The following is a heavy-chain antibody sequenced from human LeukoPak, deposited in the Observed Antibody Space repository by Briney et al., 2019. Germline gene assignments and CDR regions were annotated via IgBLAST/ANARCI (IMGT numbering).Heavy chain of an antibody. CDR2: ISSSGSTI. D-gene: IGHD5-18*01. CDR1: GFTFSSYE. CDR3: AREDTAMVRSFDY. J-gene: IGHJ4*02. Sequence: GGSLRLSCAASGFTFSSYEMNWVRQAPGKGLEWVSYISSSGSTIYYADSVKGRFTIPRDNAKNSLYLQMNSLRAEDTAVYYCAREDTAMVRSFDYWGQGTLVTVSS. V-gene: IGHV3-48*03.